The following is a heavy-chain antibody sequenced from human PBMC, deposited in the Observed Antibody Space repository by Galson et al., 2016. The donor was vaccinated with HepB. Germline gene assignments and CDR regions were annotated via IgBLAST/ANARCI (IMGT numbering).Heavy chain of an antibody. V-gene: IGHV3-33*01. CDR3: AREQRPNRGYYHYDIMDV. Sequence: SLRLSCAASGFTFSNFGMHWVRQAPGKGLEWLAMIWYDGSNRHYTDSVKGRFTISRDNSKNTVFLQMDSLRAEDTAVYYCAREQRPNRGYYHYDIMDVWGQGTTVTVSS. CDR2: IWYDGSNR. J-gene: IGHJ6*01. CDR1: GFTFSNFG. D-gene: IGHD3-10*01.